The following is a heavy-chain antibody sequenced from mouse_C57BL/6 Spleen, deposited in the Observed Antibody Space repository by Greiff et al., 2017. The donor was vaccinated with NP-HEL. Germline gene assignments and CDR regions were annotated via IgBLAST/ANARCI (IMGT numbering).Heavy chain of an antibody. Sequence: DVKLVESGGGLVQPKGSLKLSCAASGFSFNTYAMNWVRQAPGKGLEWVARIRSKSNNYATYYADSVKDRFTISRDDSESMLYLQMNNLKTEDTAMYYCVRSPQLGPFDYWGQGTTLTVSS. V-gene: IGHV10-1*01. CDR3: VRSPQLGPFDY. CDR2: IRSKSNNYAT. J-gene: IGHJ2*01. CDR1: GFSFNTYA. D-gene: IGHD4-1*02.